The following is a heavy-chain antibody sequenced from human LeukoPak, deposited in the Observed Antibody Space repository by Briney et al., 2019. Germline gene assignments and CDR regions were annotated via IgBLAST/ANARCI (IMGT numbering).Heavy chain of an antibody. V-gene: IGHV3-30*18. CDR3: AKVYLTAGSRSPRFDAFDI. Sequence: PGGSLRLSCAASGFTFSSYGMHWVRQAPGKGLEWVAVTSYDGSNTYYADSVKGRFTISRDNSKNTLYLQMNSLRAEDTAVYYCAKVYLTAGSRSPRFDAFDIWGQGTMVTVSS. CDR1: GFTFSSYG. CDR2: TSYDGSNT. J-gene: IGHJ3*02. D-gene: IGHD3-10*01.